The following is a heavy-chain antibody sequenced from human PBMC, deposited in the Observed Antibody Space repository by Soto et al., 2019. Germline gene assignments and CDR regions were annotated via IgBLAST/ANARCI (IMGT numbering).Heavy chain of an antibody. CDR3: ARALPWAGYYYMDV. CDR1: GGSFSGYY. V-gene: IGHV4-34*01. D-gene: IGHD3-10*01. CDR2: INHSGST. J-gene: IGHJ6*03. Sequence: SETLSLTCAVYGGSFSGYYWSWIRQPPGKGLEWIGEINHSGSTNYNPSLKSRVTISVDTSKNQFSLKLSSLTAADTAVYYCARALPWAGYYYMDVWGKGTTVTVSS.